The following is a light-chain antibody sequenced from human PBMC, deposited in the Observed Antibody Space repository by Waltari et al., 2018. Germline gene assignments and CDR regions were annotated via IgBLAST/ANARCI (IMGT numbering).Light chain of an antibody. J-gene: IGKJ2*01. Sequence: IVLTQSPGTLSLSPGDRASLSCKVSQSLGKNYLAWYQHKPGQAPRLLIYGASSRAAGIPDRFSDSGSGTDFTLTISRLEPEDFAVYYCQQYASSVLYTFGQGTKLEIK. V-gene: IGKV3-20*01. CDR1: QSLGKNY. CDR3: QQYASSVLYT. CDR2: GAS.